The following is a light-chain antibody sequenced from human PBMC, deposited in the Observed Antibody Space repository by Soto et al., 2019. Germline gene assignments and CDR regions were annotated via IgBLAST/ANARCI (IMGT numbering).Light chain of an antibody. Sequence: DIQMTQSPSSLSASVGDRDTITCRASQSIGKHLNWYQQKPGKAPKFLIYASSNLQNGVPSRFSGSGSGTDFTLTINSLQPEDFATYYCQQGYTSAITFGQGTRLEIK. J-gene: IGKJ5*01. V-gene: IGKV1-39*01. CDR2: ASS. CDR3: QQGYTSAIT. CDR1: QSIGKH.